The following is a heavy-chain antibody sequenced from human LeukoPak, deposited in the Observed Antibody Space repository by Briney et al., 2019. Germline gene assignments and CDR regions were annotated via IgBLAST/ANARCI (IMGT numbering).Heavy chain of an antibody. V-gene: IGHV3-74*01. Sequence: GGSLRLSCVASGFTFSGEWMHWVRQVPGQGLVWVSQIEGDGSTTTYADSVRGRFIISRDNAKNTLYLQMNSLRAEDTAVYYCARDRSSYYYDSSGYYSSWFDPWGQGTLVTVFS. CDR1: GFTFSGEW. CDR2: IEGDGSTT. J-gene: IGHJ5*02. D-gene: IGHD3-22*01. CDR3: ARDRSSYYYDSSGYYSSWFDP.